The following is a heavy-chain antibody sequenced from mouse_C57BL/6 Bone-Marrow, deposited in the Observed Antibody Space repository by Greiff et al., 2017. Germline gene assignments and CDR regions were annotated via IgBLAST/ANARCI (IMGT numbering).Heavy chain of an antibody. CDR2: INPNYGTT. V-gene: IGHV1-39*01. D-gene: IGHD2-4*01. Sequence: LQESGPELVKPGASVKISCKASGYSFTDYNMNWVKQSNGKSLEWIGVINPNYGTTSYNQKFKGKATLTVDQSSSTAYMQLNSLTSEDSAVYDCAEGNYDYDGYYAMDYWGQGTSVTVSS. J-gene: IGHJ4*01. CDR3: AEGNYDYDGYYAMDY. CDR1: GYSFTDYN.